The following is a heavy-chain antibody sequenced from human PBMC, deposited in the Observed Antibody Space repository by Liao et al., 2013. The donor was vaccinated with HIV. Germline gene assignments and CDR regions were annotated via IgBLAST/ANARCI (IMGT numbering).Heavy chain of an antibody. CDR2: INQSGNT. J-gene: IGHJ2*01. CDR3: AKSAGWDRWFFDL. Sequence: QLQLQESGPGLVKPSETLSLTCSVSGASISSSSYYWGWIRQPPGKGLEWIGEINQSGNTNYNPSLKSRVTISVDTSKKEFSLKLSSVTAADTAVYYCAKSAGWDRWFFDLWGRGTLVTVSS. CDR1: GASISSSSYY. V-gene: IGHV4-39*07. D-gene: IGHD6-19*01.